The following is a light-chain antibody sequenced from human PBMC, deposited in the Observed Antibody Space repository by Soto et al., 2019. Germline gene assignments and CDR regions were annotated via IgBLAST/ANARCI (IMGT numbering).Light chain of an antibody. V-gene: IGKV1-5*03. CDR3: QQYNSYWT. CDR2: KAS. J-gene: IGKJ1*01. CDR1: QSISSW. Sequence: DIQMTQSPSTLSASAGDRVTITCRASQSISSWLAWYQQKPGKAPKLLIYKASSLESGVPSRFSGSGSGTEFTLTISSLQPDDFATYYCQQYNSYWTFGQGT.